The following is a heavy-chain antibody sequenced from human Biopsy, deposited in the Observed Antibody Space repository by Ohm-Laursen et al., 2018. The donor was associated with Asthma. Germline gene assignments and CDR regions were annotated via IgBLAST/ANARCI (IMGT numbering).Heavy chain of an antibody. CDR2: INPPTGDT. Sequence: ASVKVSCKASGYTFTSYYIHWVRQAPGQGLEWVGIINPPTGDTSYAQKFLGRVTVTRDTSTSTVYMALSSLRSEDTAVYYCALSQFDYWGQGTLLTVSS. V-gene: IGHV1-46*01. CDR1: GYTFTSYY. CDR3: ALSQFDY. J-gene: IGHJ4*02.